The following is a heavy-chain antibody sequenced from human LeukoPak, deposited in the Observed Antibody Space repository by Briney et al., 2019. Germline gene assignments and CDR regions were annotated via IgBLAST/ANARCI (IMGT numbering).Heavy chain of an antibody. V-gene: IGHV3-48*01. J-gene: IGHJ4*02. D-gene: IGHD1-26*01. Sequence: GGSLRLSCAASGFTFSSYSMNWVRQAPGKGLEWVSYISSSSSTIYYADSVKGRFTISRDNAKNSLYLQMNSLRAEDTAVYYCARDSASGSYGYWGQGTLVTVSS. CDR2: ISSSSSTI. CDR1: GFTFSSYS. CDR3: ARDSASGSYGY.